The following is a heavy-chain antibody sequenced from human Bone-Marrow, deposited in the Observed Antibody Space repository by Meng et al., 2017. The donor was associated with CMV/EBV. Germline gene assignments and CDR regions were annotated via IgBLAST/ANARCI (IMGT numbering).Heavy chain of an antibody. CDR3: ARDNDFRVDH. Sequence: VSCKASGYTFTSYGTSWVRQAPGEGLEWVGWATAYNGNTNYAQKFQGRVTMTTDTSTNTAYMELRSLKSDDTAVYYCARDNDFRVDHWGQGTLVTVSS. J-gene: IGHJ4*02. D-gene: IGHD3-3*01. CDR2: ATAYNGNT. V-gene: IGHV1-18*01. CDR1: GYTFTSYG.